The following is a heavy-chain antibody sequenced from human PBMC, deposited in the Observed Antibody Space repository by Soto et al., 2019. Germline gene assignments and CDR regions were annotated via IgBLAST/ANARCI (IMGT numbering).Heavy chain of an antibody. J-gene: IGHJ4*02. V-gene: IGHV3-23*01. CDR2: ISGSGGST. CDR3: ATGVRAAAGKYYFDY. D-gene: IGHD6-13*01. CDR1: GLTFNSYA. Sequence: PGGSLSLSCAASGLTFNSYAMAWVRPAPGKGLEWVSGISGSGGSTYSADSVEGRFTISRDSSNNALYLQMNSLRAEDTAVYYCATGVRAAAGKYYFDYWGRGTLVTVSS.